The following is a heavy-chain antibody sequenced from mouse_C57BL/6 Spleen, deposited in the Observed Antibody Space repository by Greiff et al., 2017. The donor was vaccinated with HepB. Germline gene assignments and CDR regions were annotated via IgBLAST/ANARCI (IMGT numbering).Heavy chain of an antibody. D-gene: IGHD2-4*01. J-gene: IGHJ3*01. CDR2: IRLKSDNYAT. Sequence: EVNVVESGGGLVQPGGSMKLSCVASGFTFSNYWMNWVRQSPEKGLEWVAQIRLKSDNYATHYAESVKGRFTISRDDSKSSVYLQMNNLRAEDTGIYYCTVYYDYDGTWFAYWGQGTLVTVSA. V-gene: IGHV6-3*01. CDR1: GFTFSNYW. CDR3: TVYYDYDGTWFAY.